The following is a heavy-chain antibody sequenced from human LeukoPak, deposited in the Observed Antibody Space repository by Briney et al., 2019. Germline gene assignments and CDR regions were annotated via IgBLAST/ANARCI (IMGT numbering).Heavy chain of an antibody. J-gene: IGHJ4*02. Sequence: PSETLSLTCTVSGGSTSSSGYYWGWIRQPPGKGLEWIGIIYYSGSTYYNPSLKSRVTISVDTSKNQFSLKLSSVTAADTAVYYCARDLTGKYCSGGSCYEGAFDYWGQGALVTVSS. CDR2: IYYSGST. V-gene: IGHV4-39*07. D-gene: IGHD2-15*01. CDR1: GGSTSSSGYY. CDR3: ARDLTGKYCSGGSCYEGAFDY.